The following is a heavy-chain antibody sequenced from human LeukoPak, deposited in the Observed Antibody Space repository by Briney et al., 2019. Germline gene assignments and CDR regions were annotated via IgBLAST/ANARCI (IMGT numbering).Heavy chain of an antibody. D-gene: IGHD2-15*01. V-gene: IGHV5-51*01. J-gene: IGHJ3*01. CDR1: GYSFTSYW. Sequence: GESLKISCKGSGYSFTSYWSGLVRQMPGKGLEWMGIIYPGDSDTRYSPSFQGQVTISADKSISTAYLQWSSLKASDTAMYYCARRGRYCSGGSCYSGVWGQGTMVTVSS. CDR2: IYPGDSDT. CDR3: ARRGRYCSGGSCYSGV.